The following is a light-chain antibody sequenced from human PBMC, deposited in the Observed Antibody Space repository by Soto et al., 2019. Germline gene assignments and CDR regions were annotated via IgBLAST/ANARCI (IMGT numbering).Light chain of an antibody. V-gene: IGKV1-5*01. Sequence: DRAPSPSTLSAPLADRVTMTLRASQSISSWLAWYQQKPGKDPKLLIYDAYSLESGTPSRFSGRRSGTDFTLTISRLEPEDFAVYYCQQYGISPSWTFGQGTKVDIK. J-gene: IGKJ1*01. CDR2: DAY. CDR1: QSISSW. CDR3: QQYGISPSWT.